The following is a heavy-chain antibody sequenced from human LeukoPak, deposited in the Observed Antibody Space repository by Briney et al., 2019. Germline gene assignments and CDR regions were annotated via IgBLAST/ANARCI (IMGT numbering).Heavy chain of an antibody. CDR3: ARNSHPGTSWCFDP. CDR1: GFTFSSYA. J-gene: IGHJ5*02. V-gene: IGHV3-30*03. Sequence: GGSLRLSCAASGFTFSSYAMHWVRQAPGKGLEWVALISFDGSNKYYADSVKGRFTISRDNSENTLYLQMNSLRPEDTAVYYCARNSHPGTSWCFDPWGQGTLVAVSS. D-gene: IGHD6-13*01. CDR2: ISFDGSNK.